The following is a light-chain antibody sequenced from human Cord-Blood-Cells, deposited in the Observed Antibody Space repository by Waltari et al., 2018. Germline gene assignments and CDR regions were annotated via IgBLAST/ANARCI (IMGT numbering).Light chain of an antibody. CDR1: QSISSY. J-gene: IGKJ1*01. CDR2: AAS. Sequence: DIQMTQSPSSLSASVGDRVTITCRASQSISSYLNWYQQKPGKAPKLLIYAASSLQSWVPSMFSGSGSVTDFTLTISSLQPEDFATYYCQQSYSTPWTFGQGTKVEIK. V-gene: IGKV1-39*01. CDR3: QQSYSTPWT.